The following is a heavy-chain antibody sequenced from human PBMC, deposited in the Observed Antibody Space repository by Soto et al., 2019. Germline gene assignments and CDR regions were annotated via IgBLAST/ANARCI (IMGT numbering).Heavy chain of an antibody. Sequence: EVQLVQSGAEVKKHGESLKISCKGSGYSFTSYWIGWVRQMPGKGLEWMGIIYPGDSDTRYSPSFQGQVTISADKSIRTAYLQWSRLKASDTAMYYCAGPRVYGSGSYRVDAFDIWGQGTMVTVSS. CDR3: AGPRVYGSGSYRVDAFDI. D-gene: IGHD3-10*01. CDR1: GYSFTSYW. J-gene: IGHJ3*02. V-gene: IGHV5-51*01. CDR2: IYPGDSDT.